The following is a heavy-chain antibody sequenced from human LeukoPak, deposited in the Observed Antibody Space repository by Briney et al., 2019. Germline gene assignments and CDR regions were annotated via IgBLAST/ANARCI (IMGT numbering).Heavy chain of an antibody. D-gene: IGHD5-12*01. CDR1: GRTFSSYA. V-gene: IGHV1-69*05. CDR3: ARGDSGYDGAYYYYYMDV. Sequence: ASVKVSCKASGRTFSSYAISWVRQAPGQGLEWMGGIIPIFGTANYAQKFQGRVTITRNTSISTAYMELSSLRSEDTAVYYCARGDSGYDGAYYYYYMDVWGKGTTVTVSS. J-gene: IGHJ6*03. CDR2: IIPIFGTA.